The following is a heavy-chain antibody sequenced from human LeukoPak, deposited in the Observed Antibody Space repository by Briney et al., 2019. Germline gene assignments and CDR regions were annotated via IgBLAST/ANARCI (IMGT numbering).Heavy chain of an antibody. CDR2: ISSSGNT. J-gene: IGHJ4*02. CDR3: VKGRISEDGLDF. D-gene: IGHD6-13*01. V-gene: IGHV3-23*01. CDR1: GFTFSRSA. Sequence: GGSLRLSCAASGFTFSRSAMTWVRQTPGKGLVWVSSISSSGNTYYADSVKGRFTISRDNSKNMLYLQMNSLRAEDTAVYYCVKGRISEDGLDFWGQGTLVTVSS.